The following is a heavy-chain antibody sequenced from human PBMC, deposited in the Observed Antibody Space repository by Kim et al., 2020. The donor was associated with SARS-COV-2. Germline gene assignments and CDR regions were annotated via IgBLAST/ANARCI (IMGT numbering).Heavy chain of an antibody. CDR1: GFTFSNAW. D-gene: IGHD4-17*01. J-gene: IGHJ4*02. CDR2: IKSKTDGGTT. V-gene: IGHV3-15*01. CDR3: TTGSYGDYLLYYFDY. Sequence: GGSLRRSCAASGFTFSNAWMSWVRQAPGKGLEWVGRIKSKTDGGTTDYAAPVKGRFTISRDDSKNTLYLQMNSLKTEDTAVYYCTTGSYGDYLLYYFDYWGQGTLVTVSS.